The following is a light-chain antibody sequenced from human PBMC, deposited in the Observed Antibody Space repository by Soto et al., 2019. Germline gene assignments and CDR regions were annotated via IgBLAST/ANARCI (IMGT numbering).Light chain of an antibody. CDR3: ISYTDRQSYL. CDR2: EIN. V-gene: IGLV2-8*01. J-gene: IGLJ1*01. CDR1: SSDVGAYDY. Sequence: QSVLTQPPSASGSRGQSVTMSWTGTSSDVGAYDYVSWYQQHPGKAPKLMIYEINKRPPGVSDRFSGSKSGITASLTISGLQTEDEADYYCISYTDRQSYLFGTGTKVTVL.